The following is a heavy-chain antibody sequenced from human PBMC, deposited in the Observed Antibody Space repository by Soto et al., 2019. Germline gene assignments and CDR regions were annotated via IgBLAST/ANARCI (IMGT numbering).Heavy chain of an antibody. CDR2: IIPIFGTA. CDR1: GGTFSSYA. Sequence: ASVKVSCKASGGTFSSYAISWVRQAPGQGLEWMGGIIPIFGTANYAQKFQGRVTITADESTSTAYMELSSLRSEDTAVYYCARGGLELPRPGYYYYYGMDVWGQGTTVTVSS. V-gene: IGHV1-69*13. CDR3: ARGGLELPRPGYYYYYGMDV. D-gene: IGHD1-7*01. J-gene: IGHJ6*02.